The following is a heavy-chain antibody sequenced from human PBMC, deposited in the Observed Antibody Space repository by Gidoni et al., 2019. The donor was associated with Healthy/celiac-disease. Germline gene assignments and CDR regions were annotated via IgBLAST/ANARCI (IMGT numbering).Heavy chain of an antibody. D-gene: IGHD6-13*01. CDR3: ARGLGGSWYKIDY. Sequence: QVQLQQWGAGLLKPSETLYLTCPVHGGSFSGYYWSWIRQPPGKGLEWIGEINHSGSTNYNPSLKSRVTISVDTSKNQFSQKLSSVTAADTAVYYCARGLGGSWYKIDYWGQGTLVTVSS. CDR1: GGSFSGYY. V-gene: IGHV4-34*01. J-gene: IGHJ4*02. CDR2: INHSGST.